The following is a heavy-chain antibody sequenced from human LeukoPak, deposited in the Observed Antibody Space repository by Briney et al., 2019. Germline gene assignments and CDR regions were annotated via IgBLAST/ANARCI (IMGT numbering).Heavy chain of an antibody. V-gene: IGHV4-59*01. CDR2: IYYSGST. CDR3: ASTGYRSGYDAFDI. Sequence: SETLSLTCTVSGGSISSYYWSWIRQPPGKGLEWIGYIYYSGSTNYSPSLKSRVTISVDTSKNQFSLKLSSVTAADTAVYYCASTGYRSGYDAFDIWGQGTMVTVSS. J-gene: IGHJ3*02. D-gene: IGHD6-19*01. CDR1: GGSISSYY.